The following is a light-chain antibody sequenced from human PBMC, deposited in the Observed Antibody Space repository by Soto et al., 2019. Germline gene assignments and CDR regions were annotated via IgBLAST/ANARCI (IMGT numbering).Light chain of an antibody. J-gene: IGLJ1*01. CDR2: EVS. Sequence: QSALTQPPSASGSPGQSVTISCTGTSSDVGGYNYVSWYQQLPGKAPKLMIYEVSNRPSGVSDRFSGSKSGNTASLTISGLQAEDEADYYCTSFTSSITLNVFGTGTKLTVL. CDR1: SSDVGGYNY. CDR3: TSFTSSITLNV. V-gene: IGLV2-14*01.